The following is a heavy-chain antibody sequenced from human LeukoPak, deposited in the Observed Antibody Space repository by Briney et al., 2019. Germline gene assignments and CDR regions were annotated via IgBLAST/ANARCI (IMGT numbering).Heavy chain of an antibody. Sequence: GGSLRLSCAASGFTFSSYCMNWVRQAPGKGLEWVSSISSSSTYIYYADSVKGRFTISRDNSKNTLYLQMNSLRAEDTAVYYCAPMIRRGPPDNQPPLVDYWGQGTLVTVSS. J-gene: IGHJ4*02. CDR1: GFTFSSYC. D-gene: IGHD3-22*01. CDR3: APMIRRGPPDNQPPLVDY. V-gene: IGHV3-21*04. CDR2: ISSSSTYI.